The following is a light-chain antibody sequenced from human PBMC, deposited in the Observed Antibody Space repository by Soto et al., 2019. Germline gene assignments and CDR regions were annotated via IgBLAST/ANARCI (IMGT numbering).Light chain of an antibody. Sequence: QSALTQPASMSGSPGQSITISCTGTSSDVGSYYPVSWFQQHPGKAPKLIIYEVNKRPSGVSDRFSGSKSGNTASLTISGLQGADEAEYYCCSYAGDTTFFVFGTGTKVTVL. CDR2: EVN. CDR3: CSYAGDTTFFV. J-gene: IGLJ1*01. CDR1: SSDVGSYYP. V-gene: IGLV2-23*02.